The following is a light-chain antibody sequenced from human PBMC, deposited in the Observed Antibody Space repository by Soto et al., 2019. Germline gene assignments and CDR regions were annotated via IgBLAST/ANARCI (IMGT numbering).Light chain of an antibody. Sequence: VVTTQSPVTLSVSPGETATLSCRASQSVSSNLAWYQQKPGQAPRLLIYGASTRATGIPARFSGSGSGTAFTLTISSLQSEDFAVYYCQQYNDWPGTFGQGTKVEIK. V-gene: IGKV3-15*01. J-gene: IGKJ1*01. CDR3: QQYNDWPGT. CDR2: GAS. CDR1: QSVSSN.